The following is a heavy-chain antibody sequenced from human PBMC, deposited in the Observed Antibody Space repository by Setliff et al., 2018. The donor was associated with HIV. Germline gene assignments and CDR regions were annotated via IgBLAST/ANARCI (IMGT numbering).Heavy chain of an antibody. Sequence: AGGSLRLSCAASGFTFSNYWMHWVRQTPGKGLVWVSRINSDGTITTYADSVKGRFTISRDNAKNSLYLQMNSLRAEDTAVYYCARDEPTGGIDYWGQGTLVTVSS. CDR2: INSDGTIT. CDR1: GFTFSNYW. J-gene: IGHJ4*02. CDR3: ARDEPTGGIDY. V-gene: IGHV3-74*03. D-gene: IGHD3-16*01.